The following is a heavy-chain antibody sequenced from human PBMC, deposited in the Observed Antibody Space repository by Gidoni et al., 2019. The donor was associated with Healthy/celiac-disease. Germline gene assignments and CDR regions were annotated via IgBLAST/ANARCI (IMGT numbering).Heavy chain of an antibody. J-gene: IGHJ4*02. CDR3: ARGGTNYYFDY. V-gene: IGHV3-21*01. Sequence: EVQLVESGGGLVKPGGSLRLSCAASGFTFSSYSMNWVRQAPGKGLEWVSSISSSSSYIYYADSVKGRFTISRDNAKNSLYLQMNSLRAEDTAVYYCARGGTNYYFDYWGQGTLVTVSS. D-gene: IGHD1-1*01. CDR1: GFTFSSYS. CDR2: ISSSSSYI.